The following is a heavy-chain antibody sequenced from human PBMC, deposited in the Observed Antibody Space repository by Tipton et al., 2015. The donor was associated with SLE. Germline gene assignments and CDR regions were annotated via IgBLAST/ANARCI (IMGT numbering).Heavy chain of an antibody. D-gene: IGHD3-3*01. Sequence: TLSLTCTVSGGSVSSADYFWNWIRQPAGKGLEWIGRIYTSGSTNYNPSLKSRVTISVDTSKNQFSLKLSSVTAADTAVYFCAREPWAYEFWSGSTLGYMDVWGKGTTVTVSS. V-gene: IGHV4-61*02. CDR1: GGSVSSADYF. CDR3: AREPWAYEFWSGSTLGYMDV. J-gene: IGHJ6*03. CDR2: IYTSGST.